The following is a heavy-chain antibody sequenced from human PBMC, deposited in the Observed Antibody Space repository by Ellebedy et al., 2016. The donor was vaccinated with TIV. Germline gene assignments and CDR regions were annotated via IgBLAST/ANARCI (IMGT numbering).Heavy chain of an antibody. CDR1: GLNFTYYA. CDR3: ARDNFGIQQPQYFDY. V-gene: IGHV3-30-3*01. CDR2: ISFDGSNK. J-gene: IGHJ4*02. D-gene: IGHD3-10*01. Sequence: GGSLRLSCAASGLNFTYYAMHWVRQAPGKGLEWVALISFDGSNKFYADSVKGRFTISRDNAKNTLYLQMNSLRAEDTAVYYCARDNFGIQQPQYFDYWGQGTLVTVSS.